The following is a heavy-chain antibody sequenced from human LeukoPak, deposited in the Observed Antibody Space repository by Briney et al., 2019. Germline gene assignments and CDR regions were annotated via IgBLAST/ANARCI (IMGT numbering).Heavy chain of an antibody. Sequence: SETLSLTCTVSGGSISSSSYYWGWLRPPPGKGLEWSGSIYYSGSTYYHPSLRRRITISVHTTNNQFFLKLRSPTAAPAAFYYCASAYKTIFGVVPEEMYYFDQWGQGPLVTVSS. V-gene: IGHV4-39*07. CDR1: GGSISSSSYY. CDR3: ASAYKTIFGVVPEEMYYFDQ. J-gene: IGHJ4*02. CDR2: IYYSGST. D-gene: IGHD3-3*02.